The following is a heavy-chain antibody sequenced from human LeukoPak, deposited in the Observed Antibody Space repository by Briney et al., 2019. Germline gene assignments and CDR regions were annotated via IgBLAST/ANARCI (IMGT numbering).Heavy chain of an antibody. J-gene: IGHJ6*02. CDR2: ITSSSSYI. CDR1: EFTFSSYS. D-gene: IGHD3-3*01. V-gene: IGHV3-21*01. CDR3: ARDGVLYGMDV. Sequence: GGSLRLSCAASEFTFSSYSMNWVRQAPGKGLEWVSSITSSSSYIYYADSVKGRFTISRDNAKNSLFLQMNILRAEDTAVYYCARDGVLYGMDVWGQGTTVTVYS.